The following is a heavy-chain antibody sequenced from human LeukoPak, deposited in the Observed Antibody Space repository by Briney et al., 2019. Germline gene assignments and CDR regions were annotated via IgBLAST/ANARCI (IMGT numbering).Heavy chain of an antibody. D-gene: IGHD6-13*01. CDR2: IYHSGRT. V-gene: IGHV4-30-2*01. J-gene: IGHJ4*02. CDR1: GGSINSGDYY. CDR3: ARVDSSSWHYFDY. Sequence: SETLSLTCTVSGGSINSGDYYWSWIRQPPGKGLECIGYIYHSGRTYYNPSLKSRVTISVDRSKNQFSLNLSSVTAADTAVYYCARVDSSSWHYFDYWGQGTLVTVSS.